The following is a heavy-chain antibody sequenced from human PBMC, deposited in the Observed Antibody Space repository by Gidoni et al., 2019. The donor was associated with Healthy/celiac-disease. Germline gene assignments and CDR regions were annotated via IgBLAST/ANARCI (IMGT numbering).Heavy chain of an antibody. D-gene: IGHD2-15*01. J-gene: IGHJ3*02. Sequence: QVQLQESGPGLVKPSQTLSLTCTVSGGSISSGGYYWSWIRQHPGKGLEWIGYIYYSGSTYYNPSLKSRVTISVDTSKNQFSLKLSSVTAADTAVYYCARGAQNIVVVVAATAFDIWGQGTMVTVSS. CDR1: GGSISSGGYY. CDR2: IYYSGST. CDR3: ARGAQNIVVVVAATAFDI. V-gene: IGHV4-31*03.